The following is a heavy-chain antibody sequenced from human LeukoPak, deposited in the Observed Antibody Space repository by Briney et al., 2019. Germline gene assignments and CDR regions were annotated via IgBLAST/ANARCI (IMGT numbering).Heavy chain of an antibody. Sequence: SETLSLTCAVYGGSFSGYYWSWIRQPPGKGLEWIGEINHSGSTNYNPSLKSRVTISVDTSKNQFSLKLSSVTAADTAVYYCARGYLATYYYDSSGYYNFDYWGQGTLVTVSS. V-gene: IGHV4-34*01. D-gene: IGHD3-22*01. CDR2: INHSGST. J-gene: IGHJ4*02. CDR1: GGSFSGYY. CDR3: ARGYLATYYYDSSGYYNFDY.